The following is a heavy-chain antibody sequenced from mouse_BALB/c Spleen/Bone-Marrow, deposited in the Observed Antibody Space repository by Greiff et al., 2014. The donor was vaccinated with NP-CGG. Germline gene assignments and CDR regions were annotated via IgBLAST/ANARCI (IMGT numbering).Heavy chain of an antibody. D-gene: IGHD2-1*01. J-gene: IGHJ2*01. Sequence: QVQLKQSGAELVRPGSSVKISCKASGYALSTYWMNWVKQRPGQGLEWIGQVSPGDGDTIYNGKFRGKATLTADKSSSTAYIQLSSLTSEDSAVYFCARVYYGNLDHWGQGTTLTVSS. V-gene: IGHV1-80*01. CDR2: VSPGDGDT. CDR3: ARVYYGNLDH. CDR1: GYALSTYW.